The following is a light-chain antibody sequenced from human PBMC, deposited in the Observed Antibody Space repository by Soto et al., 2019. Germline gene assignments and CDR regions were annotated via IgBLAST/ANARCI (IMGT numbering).Light chain of an antibody. J-gene: IGLJ3*02. V-gene: IGLV1-40*01. CDR3: QSYDSSLSGWV. CDR1: SSNIGAGYD. CDR2: GNS. Sequence: QSVLTQPPSVSGAGGQRVTISCTGSSSNIGAGYDVHWYQQLPGTAPKLLIYGNSNRPSGVPDRFSGSKSGTSASLAITGLQAEDEADYYCQSYDSSLSGWVFGGGTKLTVL.